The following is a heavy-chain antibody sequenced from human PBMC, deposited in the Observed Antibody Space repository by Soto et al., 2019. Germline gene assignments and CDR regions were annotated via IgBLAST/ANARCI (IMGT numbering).Heavy chain of an antibody. V-gene: IGHV4-59*01. CDR3: ARTTYGDYAAFDI. Sequence: SETLPLTCTVSGGSISSYYWSWIRQPPGKGLEWIGYIYYSGSTNYNPSLKSRVTISVDTSKNQFSLKLSSVTAADTAVYYCARTTYGDYAAFDIWGQGTMVTVSS. CDR2: IYYSGST. D-gene: IGHD4-17*01. CDR1: GGSISSYY. J-gene: IGHJ3*02.